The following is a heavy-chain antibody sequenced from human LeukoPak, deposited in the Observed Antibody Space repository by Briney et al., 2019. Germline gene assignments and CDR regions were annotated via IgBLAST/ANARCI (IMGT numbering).Heavy chain of an antibody. CDR2: ISGSGGST. CDR3: AKQVVVVPAATNY. D-gene: IGHD2-2*01. CDR1: GFTFSSYA. Sequence: GGSLRLSCAASGFTFSSYAMSWVRQAPGKGLEWVSAISGSGGSTYYADSVKGRFTISRDNSKNTLYLQMNSLRAEDMAVYYCAKQVVVVPAATNYWGQGTLVTVSS. V-gene: IGHV3-23*01. J-gene: IGHJ4*02.